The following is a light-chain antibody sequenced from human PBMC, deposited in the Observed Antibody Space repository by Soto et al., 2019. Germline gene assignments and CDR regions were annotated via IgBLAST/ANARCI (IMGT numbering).Light chain of an antibody. V-gene: IGKV3-11*01. CDR1: QSVGSY. J-gene: IGKJ5*01. Sequence: EIVLIQSPATLSLSPGERATLSCRASQSVGSYLAWYQHKPGQAPRLLISDASNRATGIPARFSGSGSETDFTLTISSLEPEDFAVYFCQRYGSSPLITFGQGTRLEIK. CDR2: DAS. CDR3: QRYGSSPLIT.